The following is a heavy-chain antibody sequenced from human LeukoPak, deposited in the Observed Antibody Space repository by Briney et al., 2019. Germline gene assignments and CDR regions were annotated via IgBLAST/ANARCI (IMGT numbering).Heavy chain of an antibody. Sequence: SQTLSLTCTVSGGSISSSDYYWSWIRQPPGKGLEWIGYVYYSRSTYYNPFLKSRVTISIDTSKNQLSLKLSSVTAADTAVYYCARRSDYYGSGSYSFLFDYWGLGTLVTVSS. J-gene: IGHJ4*02. CDR3: ARRSDYYGSGSYSFLFDY. D-gene: IGHD3-10*01. V-gene: IGHV4-30-4*01. CDR2: VYYSRST. CDR1: GGSISSSDYY.